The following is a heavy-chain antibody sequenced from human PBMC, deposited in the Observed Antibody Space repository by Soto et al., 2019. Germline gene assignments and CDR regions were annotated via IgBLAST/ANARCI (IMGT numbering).Heavy chain of an antibody. Sequence: ASVKVSCKASGYTFTSYGISWVRQAPGQGLEWMGWISAYNGNTNYAQKLQGRVTMTTDTSTSTAYMELRSLRSDDTAVYYCARDTGYCTNGLCPKYFQHWGQGTLVTVSS. J-gene: IGHJ1*01. CDR2: ISAYNGNT. CDR3: ARDTGYCTNGLCPKYFQH. CDR1: GYTFTSYG. D-gene: IGHD2-8*01. V-gene: IGHV1-18*01.